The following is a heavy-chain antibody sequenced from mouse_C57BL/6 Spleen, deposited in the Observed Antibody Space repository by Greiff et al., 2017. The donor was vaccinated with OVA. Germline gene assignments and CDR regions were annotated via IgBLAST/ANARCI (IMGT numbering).Heavy chain of an antibody. V-gene: IGHV5-9*01. J-gene: IGHJ1*03. CDR2: ISGGGGNT. CDR3: ARAPIYDGYPWYCDV. CDR1: GFTFSSYT. Sequence: VESGGGLVKPGGSLKLSCAASGFTFSSYTMSWVRQTPEKRLEWVATISGGGGNTYYPDSVKGRFTISRDNAKNTLYLQMSSLRSEDTALYYCARAPIYDGYPWYCDVWGTGTTVTVSS. D-gene: IGHD2-3*01.